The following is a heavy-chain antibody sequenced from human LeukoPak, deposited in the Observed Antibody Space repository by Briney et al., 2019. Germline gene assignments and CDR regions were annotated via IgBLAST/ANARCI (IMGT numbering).Heavy chain of an antibody. CDR1: GFTFSTYA. CDR3: ARGLMMAQYFQY. V-gene: IGHV3-23*01. CDR2: ISISGGST. Sequence: GGSLRLSCAASGFTFSTYAMNWVRLAPGKGLEWVSGISISGGSTNYADSVKGRFTISRDNSKNTVYLQMNSLRAEDTAVYYCARGLMMAQYFQYWGQGTLVIVSS. D-gene: IGHD3-16*01. J-gene: IGHJ1*01.